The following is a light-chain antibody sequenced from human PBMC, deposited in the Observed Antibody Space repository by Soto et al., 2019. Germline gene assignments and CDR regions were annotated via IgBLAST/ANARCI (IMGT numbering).Light chain of an antibody. CDR1: SSDVGGYKY. J-gene: IGLJ1*01. V-gene: IGLV2-14*01. Sequence: QSVLTQPASVSGSPGQSITISCTGSSSDVGGYKYVSWYQQHPGKAPKLMIYDGSNRPSGVSNRFSGSKSGNTASLTISGLQAEDEADYYCSSFTSSTTYVFRTGTKVTVL. CDR3: SSFTSSTTYV. CDR2: DGS.